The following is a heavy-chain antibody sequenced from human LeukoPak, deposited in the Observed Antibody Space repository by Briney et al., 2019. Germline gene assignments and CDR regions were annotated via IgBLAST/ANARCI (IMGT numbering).Heavy chain of an antibody. CDR2: NSGST. J-gene: IGHJ3*02. Sequence: PSETLSLTCTVSGDSIGSYLGSWIRQPPGKGLEWIGYNSGSTNYNPSLKSRVTILLDRSKNQFSLKLSSVTAADTAIYYCARGRGYGGNYLRSFDIWGQGTMVTVSS. CDR1: GDSIGSYL. CDR3: ARGRGYGGNYLRSFDI. V-gene: IGHV4-59*08. D-gene: IGHD1-26*01.